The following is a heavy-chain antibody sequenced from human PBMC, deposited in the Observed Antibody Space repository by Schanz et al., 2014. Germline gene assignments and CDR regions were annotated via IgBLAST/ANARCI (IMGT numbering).Heavy chain of an antibody. Sequence: DVQLLESGGGLVQPGGSLRLSCAASGFTFSSYAMSWVRQAPGNGLEWVSAITDSGGSTYYADSVKGRFTISRDNSKNTLYRQMNSLRAEDSAVYYCAKVGPYSGSLGAFDIWGQGTMVTVSS. J-gene: IGHJ3*02. CDR3: AKVGPYSGSLGAFDI. CDR1: GFTFSSYA. CDR2: ITDSGGST. D-gene: IGHD1-26*01. V-gene: IGHV3-23*01.